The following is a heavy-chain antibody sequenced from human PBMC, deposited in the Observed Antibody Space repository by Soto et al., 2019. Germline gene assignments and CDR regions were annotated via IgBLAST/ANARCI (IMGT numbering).Heavy chain of an antibody. CDR3: ARHRYSYYGSGNLRTLCYGMDV. J-gene: IGHJ6*02. V-gene: IGHV3-53*01. D-gene: IGHD3-10*01. CDR1: GFTVSSNY. Sequence: GGSLRFSCAASGFTVSSNYMSWVRQAPGKGLEWVSVLYSGGSTYYADSVKGRFTISGDNSKNTLYLQMNSLRAEDTAVYYCARHRYSYYGSGNLRTLCYGMDVWGQGTTVTVSS. CDR2: LYSGGST.